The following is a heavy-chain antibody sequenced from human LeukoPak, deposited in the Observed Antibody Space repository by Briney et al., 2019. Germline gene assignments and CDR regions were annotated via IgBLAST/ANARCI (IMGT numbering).Heavy chain of an antibody. J-gene: IGHJ3*02. D-gene: IGHD2-2*02. V-gene: IGHV3-20*04. CDR3: ARCSRSSTDCYSAFDI. CDR1: GFSFDDYG. Sequence: GSLRLSCEASGFSFDDYGMSWVRQSTGKGLEWVSAITNWNGGSTGYADSVRGRFTISRDNAKNSLYLQMNSLRAEDTALYYCARCSRSSTDCYSAFDIWGQGTMVTVSS. CDR2: ITNWNGGST.